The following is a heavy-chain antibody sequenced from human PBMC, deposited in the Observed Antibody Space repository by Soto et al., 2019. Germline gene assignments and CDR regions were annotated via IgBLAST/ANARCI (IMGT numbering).Heavy chain of an antibody. Sequence: SETLSLTCTVSGGSITSDYSCWSWIRQHPGKGLEWIGYIYNSGTTYYNPSLKSRVTISVDTSKNQFSLKLTSVTAADTAVYYCARDPAPWGQGTLVTVS. J-gene: IGHJ5*02. V-gene: IGHV4-31*03. CDR2: IYNSGTT. CDR3: ARDPAP. CDR1: GGSITSDYSC.